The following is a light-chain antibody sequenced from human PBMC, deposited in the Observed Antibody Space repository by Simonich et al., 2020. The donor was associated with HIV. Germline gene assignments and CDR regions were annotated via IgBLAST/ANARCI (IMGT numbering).Light chain of an antibody. CDR2: RQN. J-gene: IGLJ2*01. V-gene: IGLV1-47*01. Sequence: QSVLTQPPSASGTPGKRVTISCSGSSSNIGSHYVYWYPQPPGTAPQLLIYRQNQRPSGVPDRFSGSKSGTSASLAISGLRAEDEADYYCSPSTRSSTVVFGGGTKLTVL. CDR1: SSNIGSHY. CDR3: SPSTRSSTVV.